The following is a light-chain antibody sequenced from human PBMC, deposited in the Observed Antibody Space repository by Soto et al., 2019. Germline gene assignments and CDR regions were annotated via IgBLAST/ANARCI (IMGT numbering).Light chain of an antibody. CDR1: QSISSW. CDR2: KAS. J-gene: IGKJ1*01. CDR3: QQYVTAFRS. Sequence: DIHMTHTPSTLSASVWDRVTITCRASQSISSWLAWYQQKPGTAPKLLIYKASSLQSGVPSRFSGRGSGTEFTLTISSLQPDDFATYYCQQYVTAFRSFGQGTKVDIK. V-gene: IGKV1-5*03.